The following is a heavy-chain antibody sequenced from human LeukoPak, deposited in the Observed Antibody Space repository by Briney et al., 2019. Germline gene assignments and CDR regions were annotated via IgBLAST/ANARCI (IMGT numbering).Heavy chain of an antibody. D-gene: IGHD5-24*01. CDR3: ARLTGDGYSPQDSFDI. CDR2: IYHSGST. CDR1: GYSISSGYY. J-gene: IGHJ3*02. Sequence: ASETRSLTCAVSGYSISSGYYWGWIRQPPGKGLEWIGSIYHSGSTYYNPSLKSRVTISVDTSKNQFSLKLSSVTAADTAVYYCARLTGDGYSPQDSFDIWGQGTMVTVSS. V-gene: IGHV4-38-2*01.